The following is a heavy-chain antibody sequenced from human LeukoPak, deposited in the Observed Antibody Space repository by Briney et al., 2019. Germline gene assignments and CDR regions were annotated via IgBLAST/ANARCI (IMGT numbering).Heavy chain of an antibody. CDR3: ARTSKVTSVMDI. J-gene: IGHJ3*02. D-gene: IGHD3-16*01. CDR1: GFTFSSYD. V-gene: IGHV3-13*04. CDR2: IDTAGNT. Sequence: PGGSLRLSCAASGFTFSSYDMHWVRQATGKGLEWVSAIDTAGNTFYPGSVKGRFTISRENAKDSLYLQTNNVRAGDTALYFCARTSKVTSVMDIWGQGTMVTVSS.